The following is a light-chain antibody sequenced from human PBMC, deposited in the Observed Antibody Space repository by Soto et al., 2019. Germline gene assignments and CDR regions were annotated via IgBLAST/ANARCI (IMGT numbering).Light chain of an antibody. Sequence: QSVLTQPPSVSATPGQRVTISCSGTYSNIGTNTVAWYQRLPGTAPKLLIYSNNERPSGVPDRFSGSKSGSSASLAISGHQTENEADYCCAAWEDSLNRPRMRFGGRTKLTVL. CDR2: SNN. J-gene: IGLJ2*01. V-gene: IGLV1-44*01. CDR3: AAWEDSLNRPRMR. CDR1: YSNIGTNT.